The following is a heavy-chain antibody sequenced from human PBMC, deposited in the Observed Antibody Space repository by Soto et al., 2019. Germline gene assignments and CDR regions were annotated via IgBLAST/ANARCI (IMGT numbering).Heavy chain of an antibody. CDR2: IIPILGIA. Sequence: QVQLVQSGAEVKKPGSSVKVSCKASGGTFSSYTISWVRQAPGQGLEWMGRIIPILGIANYAQKFQGRVTSTGEKSTSTAYMELGRLRSEDTAVYYCAGDLGRVSRGEVFEDYWGQGTLVTVSS. CDR3: AGDLGRVSRGEVFEDY. V-gene: IGHV1-69*08. D-gene: IGHD3-16*01. CDR1: GGTFSSYT. J-gene: IGHJ4*02.